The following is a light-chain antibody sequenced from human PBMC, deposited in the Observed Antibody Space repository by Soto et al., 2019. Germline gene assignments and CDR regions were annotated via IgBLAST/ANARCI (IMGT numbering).Light chain of an antibody. CDR3: MQALQTPLT. CDR1: QSLLHSNGYNY. V-gene: IGKV2-28*01. J-gene: IGKJ4*01. CDR2: LGS. Sequence: DIVMTQSPLSLPVTPGEPASISCRSSQSLLHSNGYNYLGWYLQKPGQSPQLLIYLGSNRASGVPDRFSGSGSGTDFKLKISRGEAEDVGVYYCMQALQTPLTFGGGTKVEIK.